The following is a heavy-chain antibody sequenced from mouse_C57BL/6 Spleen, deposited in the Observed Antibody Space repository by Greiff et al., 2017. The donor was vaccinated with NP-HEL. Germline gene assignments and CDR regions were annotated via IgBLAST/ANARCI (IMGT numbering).Heavy chain of an antibody. D-gene: IGHD1-1*01. J-gene: IGHJ2*01. V-gene: IGHV14-1*01. CDR2: IDPEDGDT. Sequence: VQLQQSGAELVRPGASVKLSCTASGFNIKDYYMHWVKQRPEQGLEWIGRIDPEDGDTEYAPKFQGKATMTAYTSSNTAYLQLSSLTSEDTYFYSCTTSPYYYGSSFDYWGQGTTLTVSS. CDR3: TTSPYYYGSSFDY. CDR1: GFNIKDYY.